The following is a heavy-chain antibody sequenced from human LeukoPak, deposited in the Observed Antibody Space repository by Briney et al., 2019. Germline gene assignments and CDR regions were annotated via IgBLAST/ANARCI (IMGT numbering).Heavy chain of an antibody. D-gene: IGHD3-10*01. Sequence: GGSLRLSCAAPGFTFSSHWMSWVRQAPGKELQWVANIKQVGSEQYYVDSVKGRFTISRDNAKNSLYLQMNSLRAEDTAVYYCARYRWSSGSYYYWGQGTLVTVSS. V-gene: IGHV3-7*01. CDR1: GFTFSSHW. CDR2: IKQVGSEQ. J-gene: IGHJ4*02. CDR3: ARYRWSSGSYYY.